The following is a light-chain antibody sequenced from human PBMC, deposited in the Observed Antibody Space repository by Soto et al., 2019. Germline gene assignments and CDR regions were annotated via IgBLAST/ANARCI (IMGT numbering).Light chain of an antibody. CDR2: GAS. Sequence: VLTQSPGTLSLSPGERATLSCRASLSVSGSQLAWYQQKPGHPPRLLIYGASSRAAGIPDRFSGSGSGTDFTLTINRLEPEDFAVYYCQQYVTSRRTFGPGTKVEIK. CDR1: LSVSGSQ. CDR3: QQYVTSRRT. J-gene: IGKJ1*01. V-gene: IGKV3-20*01.